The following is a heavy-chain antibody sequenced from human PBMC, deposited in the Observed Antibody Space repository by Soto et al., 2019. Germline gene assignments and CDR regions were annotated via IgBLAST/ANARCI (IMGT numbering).Heavy chain of an antibody. CDR3: ARMGSGSYYLVY. V-gene: IGHV4-59*01. J-gene: IGHJ4*02. Sequence: QVQLQESGPGLVKPSETLSLTCTVSGGSISSYYWSWIRQPPGKGLEWIGYISESGSTDYNPSLKSRVTISADTSTNQFSLKLSSVTAVDTAVYYCARMGSGSYYLVYWGQGTRVTVSS. CDR2: ISESGST. D-gene: IGHD1-26*01. CDR1: GGSISSYY.